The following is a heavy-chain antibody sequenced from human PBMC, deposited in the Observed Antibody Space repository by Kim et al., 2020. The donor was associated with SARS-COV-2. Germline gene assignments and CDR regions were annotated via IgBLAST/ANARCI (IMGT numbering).Heavy chain of an antibody. D-gene: IGHD3-3*01. Sequence: GGSLRLSCAASGFAVSYSYMTWVRQAPGKGLECVSVIYSGGNKYYVESVKGRFTISRDHSKNTLSLQMNNLTAEDTAVYYCARGVVAPPAFDIWGQGTLVTVSS. J-gene: IGHJ3*02. V-gene: IGHV3-53*01. CDR3: ARGVVAPPAFDI. CDR1: GFAVSYSY. CDR2: IYSGGNK.